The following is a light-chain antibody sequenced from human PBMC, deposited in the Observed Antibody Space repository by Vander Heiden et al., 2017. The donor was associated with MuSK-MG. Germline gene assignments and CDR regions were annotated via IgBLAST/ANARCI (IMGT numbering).Light chain of an antibody. J-gene: IGKJ4*01. Sequence: SNLQTGVPSRFTGRGSGTELTLPISSLQPEDFATYSCQQTYSAPALTFGGGTKVEIK. CDR2: S. CDR3: QQTYSAPALT. V-gene: IGKV1-39*01.